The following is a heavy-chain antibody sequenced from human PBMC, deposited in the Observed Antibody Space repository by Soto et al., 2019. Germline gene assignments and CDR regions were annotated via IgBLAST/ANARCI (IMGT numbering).Heavy chain of an antibody. J-gene: IGHJ3*02. V-gene: IGHV1-69*13. CDR1: GGTFSSYA. CDR2: IIPIFCTA. CDR3: ARDSVLRFLEWLPYDAFDI. D-gene: IGHD3-3*01. Sequence: SVKVSCKASGGTFSSYAISWVRQAPGQGLEWMGGIIPIFCTANYAQKFQGRVTITADESTSTAYMELSSLRSEDTAVYYCARDSVLRFLEWLPYDAFDIWGQGTMVTVSS.